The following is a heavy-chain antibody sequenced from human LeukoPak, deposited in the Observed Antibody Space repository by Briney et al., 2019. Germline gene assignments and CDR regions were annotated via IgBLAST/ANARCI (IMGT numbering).Heavy chain of an antibody. V-gene: IGHV3-23*01. Sequence: GGSPRLSCAASGFTFSSYAMSWVRQAPGKGLEWVSAISGSGDSTYYGDSVKGRFTISRDNSKNTLYLQMNSLRAEDTAVYYCAKDPSEAPPALEYSSSSGEVYYGMDVWGQGTTVTVSS. J-gene: IGHJ6*02. CDR1: GFTFSSYA. CDR2: ISGSGDST. CDR3: AKDPSEAPPALEYSSSSGEVYYGMDV. D-gene: IGHD6-6*01.